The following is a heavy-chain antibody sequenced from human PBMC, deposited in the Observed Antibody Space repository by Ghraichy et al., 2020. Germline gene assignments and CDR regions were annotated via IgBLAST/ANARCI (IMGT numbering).Heavy chain of an antibody. CDR3: ARPDSNSLFTF. CDR2: IGPDGRDE. CDR1: GFNFRASW. V-gene: IGHV3-7*01. D-gene: IGHD2/OR15-2a*01. J-gene: IGHJ4*02. Sequence: GSLNISCAASGFNFRASWMSWVRQAPGKGLEWVANIGPDGRDEYHVDSVKGRFTVSRANAADSLFLQMNSLRAEDTAIYYCARPDSNSLFTFWGQGVLVTVSS.